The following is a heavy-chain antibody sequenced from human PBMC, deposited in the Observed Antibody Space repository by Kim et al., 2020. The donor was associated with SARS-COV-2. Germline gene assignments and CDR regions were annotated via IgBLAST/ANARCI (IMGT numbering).Heavy chain of an antibody. J-gene: IGHJ5*02. D-gene: IGHD3-3*01. V-gene: IGHV4-34*01. CDR3: ARRTDFWSGSPVHH. CDR2: INHSGST. Sequence: SETLSLTCAVYGGSFSGYYWSWIRQPPGKGLEWIGEINHSGSTNYNPSLKSRVTISVDTSKNQFSLKLSSVTAADTAVYYCARRTDFWSGSPVHHWGQGTLVTVSS. CDR1: GGSFSGYY.